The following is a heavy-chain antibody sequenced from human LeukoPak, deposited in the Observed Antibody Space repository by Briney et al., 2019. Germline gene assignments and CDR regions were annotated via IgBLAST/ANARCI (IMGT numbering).Heavy chain of an antibody. V-gene: IGHV3-33*01. J-gene: IGHJ4*02. CDR2: IWYDGSNK. CDR3: ARGLGYSYGYGIDH. Sequence: GGSLRLSCAASGFTFSSYGMHWVRQAPGKGLEWVAVIWYDGSNKYYADSVKGRFTISRDNSKNTLYLQMNSLRAEDTALYYCARGLGYSYGYGIDHWGQGTLVTVSS. CDR1: GFTFSSYG. D-gene: IGHD5-18*01.